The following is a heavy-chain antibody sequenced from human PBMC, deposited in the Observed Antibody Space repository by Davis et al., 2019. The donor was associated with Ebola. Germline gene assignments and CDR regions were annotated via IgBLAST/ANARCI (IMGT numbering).Heavy chain of an antibody. CDR2: IYYSGTT. J-gene: IGHJ4*02. CDR3: ARVIPHSGTFQKYYFDF. V-gene: IGHV4-39*07. CDR1: GDSISSSSSYY. D-gene: IGHD1-26*01. Sequence: GSLRLSCTLSGDSISSSSSYYWGWIRQPPGKGLEWIGSIYYSGTTYYSPSLKSRAVISLDTSKNQISLKLSSVTAADTALYYCARVIPHSGTFQKYYFDFWGQGNLVTVSS.